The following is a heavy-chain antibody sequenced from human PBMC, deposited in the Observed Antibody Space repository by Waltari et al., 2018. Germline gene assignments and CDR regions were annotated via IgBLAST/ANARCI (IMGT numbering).Heavy chain of an antibody. V-gene: IGHV4-4*02. Sequence: QLQLQESGPGLVKPSGTLSLTCPVSGASMSRNNGWSWVRQPPEKGLEWIGQSHRSGRTNYNPSLESRVSISLDTANKQLSLKVTSTTAADTAVYYCARDRGRGLYLDSWGQGILVTVSP. CDR3: ARDRGRGLYLDS. D-gene: IGHD2-15*01. CDR2: SHRSGRT. CDR1: GASMSRNNG. J-gene: IGHJ4*02.